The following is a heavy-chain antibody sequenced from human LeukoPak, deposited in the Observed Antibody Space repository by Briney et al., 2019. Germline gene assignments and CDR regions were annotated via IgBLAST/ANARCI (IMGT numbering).Heavy chain of an antibody. Sequence: SETLSLTCTVSGGSISSSSYSWGWIRQPPGKGLEWIGSIYYSGSTYYNPSLKSRVTISVDTSKNQFSLKLSSVTAADTAVYYCARRAIVVVTAIFDYWGQGTLVTVSS. CDR1: GGSISSSSYS. CDR3: ARRAIVVVTAIFDY. CDR2: IYYSGST. D-gene: IGHD2-21*02. V-gene: IGHV4-39*01. J-gene: IGHJ4*02.